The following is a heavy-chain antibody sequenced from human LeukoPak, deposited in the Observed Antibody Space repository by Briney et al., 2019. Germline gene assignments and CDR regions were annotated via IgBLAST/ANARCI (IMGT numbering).Heavy chain of an antibody. D-gene: IGHD6-13*01. CDR3: ARVGSSWYFDY. CDR2: IYHTGST. Sequence: PSETLSLTCTVSGGSISSSNSYWGWIRQPPGKGLEWIGTIYHTGSTYYNPSLKSRVTISVDTSKNQFSLKLSSVTAADTAVYYCARVGSSWYFDYWGQGTLVTVSS. V-gene: IGHV4-39*01. CDR1: GGSISSSNSY. J-gene: IGHJ4*02.